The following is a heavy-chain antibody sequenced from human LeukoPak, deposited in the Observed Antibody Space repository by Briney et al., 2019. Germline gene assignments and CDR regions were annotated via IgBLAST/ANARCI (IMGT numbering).Heavy chain of an antibody. CDR1: GITFDDYA. CDR2: ISGDGGSA. Sequence: GGSLRLSCAISGITFDDYAMQWVRQAPGKGLEWVSLISGDGGSAYYSDSVKGRFTISRDNNKKSLYPQMDSLRTEDTALYYCASPGAWGPTIGDYWGQGTLVTVSS. D-gene: IGHD5-12*01. V-gene: IGHV3-43*02. CDR3: ASPGAWGPTIGDY. J-gene: IGHJ4*02.